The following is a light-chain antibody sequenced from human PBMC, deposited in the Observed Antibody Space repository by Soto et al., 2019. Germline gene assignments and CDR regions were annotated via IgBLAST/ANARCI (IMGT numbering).Light chain of an antibody. J-gene: IGLJ2*01. Sequence: QSVLTQPASVSGSPGQTITISCTGTSSDVGGYNSVSWYQQHPGKAPKLMIYDVSNRPSGVSSRFSGSKSGYTASLTISGLQAEDEADYYCSSYTSSSTPWVFGGGTKVTVL. CDR2: DVS. CDR3: SSYTSSSTPWV. V-gene: IGLV2-14*01. CDR1: SSDVGGYNS.